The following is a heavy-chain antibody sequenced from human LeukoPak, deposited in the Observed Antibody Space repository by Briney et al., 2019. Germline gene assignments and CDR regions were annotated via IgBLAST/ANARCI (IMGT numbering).Heavy chain of an antibody. D-gene: IGHD3-10*01. CDR1: GFTYSSYS. J-gene: IGHJ5*02. Sequence: GGSLRLSCAASGFTYSSYSMNWVRQAPGKGLEWVSYISSASNTIYYADSVKGRFTISRDNAKNSLYLQMNSLRAEDTAMYYCARDGWFGDYNWFDPWGQGTLVTVSS. CDR2: ISSASNTI. CDR3: ARDGWFGDYNWFDP. V-gene: IGHV3-48*01.